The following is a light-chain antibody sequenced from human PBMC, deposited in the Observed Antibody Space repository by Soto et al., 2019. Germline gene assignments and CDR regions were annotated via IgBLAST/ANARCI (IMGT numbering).Light chain of an antibody. CDR2: DAS. CDR1: QSINIW. J-gene: IGKJ5*01. V-gene: IGKV1-5*01. CDR3: QQYNTYPIT. Sequence: DIQMTQSPSPLSASVGDRVTITCRASQSINIWLAWYQLKPGKAPNLVIYDASILESGVPSRFSGSGSGTEFTLTIDNLQPDDFATYSCQQYNTYPITFGQGTRLE.